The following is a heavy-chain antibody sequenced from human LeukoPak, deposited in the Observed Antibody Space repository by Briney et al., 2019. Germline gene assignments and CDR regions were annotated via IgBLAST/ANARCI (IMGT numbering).Heavy chain of an antibody. Sequence: GSLRLSCQASGFPFSTFPMSWVRQAPGKGLEWVSTLSGDGSDTYYADSVKGRFTNSRDTSKNTLFLQMNSLRADDTAIYYCTKGGHGDYWGQGTMVTVSS. V-gene: IGHV3-23*01. CDR2: LSGDGSDT. CDR3: TKGGHGDY. D-gene: IGHD2-21*02. J-gene: IGHJ4*02. CDR1: GFPFSTFP.